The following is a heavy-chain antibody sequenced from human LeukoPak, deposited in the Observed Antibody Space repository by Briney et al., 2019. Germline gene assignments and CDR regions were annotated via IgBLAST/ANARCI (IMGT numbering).Heavy chain of an antibody. D-gene: IGHD5-24*01. J-gene: IGHJ4*02. CDR3: ARLEERLGYYFDY. V-gene: IGHV4-39*01. Sequence: SETLSLTCTVSGGSISSSSYYWGWIRQPPGKGLEWIGSIYYSGSTYYNPSLKSRVTIPVDTSKNQFSLKLSSVTAADTAVYYCARLEERLGYYFDYWGQGTLVTVSS. CDR2: IYYSGST. CDR1: GGSISSSSYY.